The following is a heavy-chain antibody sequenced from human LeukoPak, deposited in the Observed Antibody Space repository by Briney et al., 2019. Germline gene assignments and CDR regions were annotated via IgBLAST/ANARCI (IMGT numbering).Heavy chain of an antibody. V-gene: IGHV3-23*01. Sequence: GGSLRLSCVVSGFTFSSYVMSWVRQAPGKGLEWVSTISGSGGITYYTDSVKGRFTISRDNSKNTLYLQMNSLRAEDTAVYYCARDIVGATYAFDIWGQGTMVTVSS. D-gene: IGHD1-26*01. J-gene: IGHJ3*02. CDR3: ARDIVGATYAFDI. CDR2: ISGSGGIT. CDR1: GFTFSSYV.